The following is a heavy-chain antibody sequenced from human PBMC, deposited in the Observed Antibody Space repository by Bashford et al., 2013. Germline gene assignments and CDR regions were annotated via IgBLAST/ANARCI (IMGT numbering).Heavy chain of an antibody. Sequence: SETLSLTCTVSGASISSGGNHWSWIRQLPVKGLEWIGYIYYSGSTYYNPSLKSRVTISVDTSKNQFSLNLKSVTAADTAVYYCVLSPALIGHNAFDYWGHGTLVTVSS. CDR3: VLSPALIGHNAFDY. D-gene: IGHD2-21*01. V-gene: IGHV4-30-4*08. CDR1: GASISSGGNH. J-gene: IGHJ4*01. CDR2: IYYSGST.